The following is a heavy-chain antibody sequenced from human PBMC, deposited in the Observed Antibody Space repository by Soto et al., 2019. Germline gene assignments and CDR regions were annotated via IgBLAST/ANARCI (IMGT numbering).Heavy chain of an antibody. J-gene: IGHJ3*02. Sequence: QXPGKGLEWIGYIYYSGSTNYNPSLKSRVTISVDTSKNQFSLKLSSVTAADMAVYYCAREDSSGWYSGAFDIWGQGTMVTVSS. V-gene: IGHV4-59*01. CDR3: AREDSSGWYSGAFDI. CDR2: IYYSGST. D-gene: IGHD6-19*01.